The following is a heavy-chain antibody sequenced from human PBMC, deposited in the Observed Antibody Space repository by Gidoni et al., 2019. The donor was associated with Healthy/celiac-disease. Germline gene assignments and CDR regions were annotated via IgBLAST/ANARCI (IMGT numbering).Heavy chain of an antibody. V-gene: IGHV1-2*06. CDR2: INPNSGGT. CDR3: ARGGRYCSGGSCSRWYYYYYGMDV. CDR1: GYTFTGYY. J-gene: IGHJ6*02. D-gene: IGHD2-15*01. Sequence: QVQLVQSGAEVKKPGASVTVSCKASGYTFTGYYMHRVRQAPGQGLEWMGRINPNSGGTNYAQKFQGRVTMTRDTSISTAYMELSRRRSDDTAVYYCARGGRYCSGGSCSRWYYYYYGMDVWGQGTTVTVSS.